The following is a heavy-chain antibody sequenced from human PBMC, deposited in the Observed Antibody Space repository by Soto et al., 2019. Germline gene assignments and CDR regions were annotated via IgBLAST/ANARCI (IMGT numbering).Heavy chain of an antibody. CDR1: GYTFTGHY. CDR2: INPNSVGT. D-gene: IGHD3-10*01. Sequence: ASVKVSCKASGYTFTGHYMHWVRQAAGQGLEWMGWINPNSVGTNYAQKFQGRVTMTRDTSISTAYMELSTLRSDDTAVYYCATAPIVRAAHGFDIWAQPTMVTVTS. V-gene: IGHV1-2*02. CDR3: ATAPIVRAAHGFDI. J-gene: IGHJ3*02.